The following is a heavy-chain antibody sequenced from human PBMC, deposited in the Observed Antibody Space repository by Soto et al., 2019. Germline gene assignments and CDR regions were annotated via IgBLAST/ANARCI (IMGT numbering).Heavy chain of an antibody. Sequence: PSETLSLTCTVSGGYIISYYWSWIRQPPGKGLEWIGYIYDSGSTSYNPSLKSRVTISVDTSKNQFSLKLSSVTAADTAVYYCARLSATFDPWGQGTLVTVSS. D-gene: IGHD2-21*01. V-gene: IGHV4-59*01. CDR3: ARLSATFDP. CDR1: GGYIISYY. J-gene: IGHJ5*02. CDR2: IYDSGST.